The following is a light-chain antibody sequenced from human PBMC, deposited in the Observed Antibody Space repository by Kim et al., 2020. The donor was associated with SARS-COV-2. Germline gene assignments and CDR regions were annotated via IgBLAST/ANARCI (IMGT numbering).Light chain of an antibody. V-gene: IGLV3-19*01. CDR2: GKN. J-gene: IGLJ1*01. CDR1: SLRNYY. Sequence: ALGQTVRITCQGDSLRNYYASWYQQKPGQAPVRVIYGKNNRPSGIPDRFSGSSSGTPASLTITGAQAEDEADYYCNSRDSSGNQYVFGTGTKLTVL. CDR3: NSRDSSGNQYV.